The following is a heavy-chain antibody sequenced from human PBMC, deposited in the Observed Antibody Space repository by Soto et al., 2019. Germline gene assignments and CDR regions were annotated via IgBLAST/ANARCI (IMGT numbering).Heavy chain of an antibody. CDR1: GYTFTSYG. J-gene: IGHJ5*02. D-gene: IGHD2-2*01. V-gene: IGHV1-18*04. CDR3: ARAREHCSSTSCYPFDP. Sequence: RASVKVSCKASGYTFTSYGISWVRQAPGQGLEWMGWISAYNGNTNYAQKLQGRVTMTTDTSTSTAYMELRSLRSDDTAVYYCARAREHCSSTSCYPFDPWGQGTLVTVS. CDR2: ISAYNGNT.